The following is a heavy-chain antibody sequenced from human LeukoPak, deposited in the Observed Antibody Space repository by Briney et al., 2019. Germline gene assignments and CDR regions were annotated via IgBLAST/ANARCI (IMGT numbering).Heavy chain of an antibody. V-gene: IGHV1-69*06. J-gene: IGHJ6*03. Sequence: ASVKVSCKASGSTFSIYTISWVRQGPGQGLELEGGIIPYIGTANYAQKFQGSVTITADKSTSTAYMELSSLRSEDTDVYYCSSTETGLENTYYYYYYMYVWGKGTTVT. CDR1: GSTFSIYT. D-gene: IGHD4-17*01. CDR2: IIPYIGTA. CDR3: SSTETGLENTYYYYYYMYV.